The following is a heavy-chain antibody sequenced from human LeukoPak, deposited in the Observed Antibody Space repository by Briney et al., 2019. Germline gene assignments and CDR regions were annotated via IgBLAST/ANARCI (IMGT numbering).Heavy chain of an antibody. CDR3: VKSTAWYRSSWYLMD. CDR1: GFTFSSYA. Sequence: GGSLRLSCAASGFTFSSYAMHWVRQAPGKGLEWVSGIGSGSGGRTYYADSVKGRFRISRDNSKSTMDLQMSSLRAEDTAIYYCVKSTAWYRSSWYLMDWGQGILVTVSS. D-gene: IGHD6-13*01. J-gene: IGHJ4*02. CDR2: IGSGSGGRT. V-gene: IGHV3-23*01.